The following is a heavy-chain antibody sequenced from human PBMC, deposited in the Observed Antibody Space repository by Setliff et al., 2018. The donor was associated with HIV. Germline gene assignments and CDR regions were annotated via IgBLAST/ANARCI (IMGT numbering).Heavy chain of an antibody. CDR2: IYYSGST. D-gene: IGHD2-2*01. Sequence: SETLSLTCTVSGGSISSYYWSWIRQPPGKGLEWIGYIYYSGSTNYNPSPKSRVTISVDTSKNQFSLKLSSVTAADTAVYYCARGRRSTSSYYYYYYMDFWGKGTTVTVSS. CDR3: ARGRRSTSSYYYYYYMDF. V-gene: IGHV4-59*01. J-gene: IGHJ6*03. CDR1: GGSISSYY.